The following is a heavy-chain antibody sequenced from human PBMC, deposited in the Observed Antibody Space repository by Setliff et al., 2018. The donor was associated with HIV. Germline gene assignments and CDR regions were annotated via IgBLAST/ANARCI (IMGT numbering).Heavy chain of an antibody. CDR1: GYTLTELS. CDR2: FDPQYDKT. J-gene: IGHJ3*02. D-gene: IGHD3-22*01. V-gene: IGHV1-24*01. Sequence: ASVKVSCKVSGYTLTELSIHWVRQAPGKGLEWMGGFDPQYDKTFYAQKFQGRVTMSEDTSTDTAYMGLSSLRSEDTAVYYCATRAYDSRGYLRSRVSGAAFDIWGQGTMVTVS. CDR3: ATRAYDSRGYLRSRVSGAAFDI.